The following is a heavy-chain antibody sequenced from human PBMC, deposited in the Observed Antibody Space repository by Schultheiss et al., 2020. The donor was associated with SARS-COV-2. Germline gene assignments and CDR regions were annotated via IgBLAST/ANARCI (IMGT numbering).Heavy chain of an antibody. Sequence: GGSLRLSCAASGFTFSSYAMSWVRQAPGKGLEWVSAISGSGGSTYYADSVKGRFTISRDNSKNTLYLQMNSLRAEDTAVYYCAKDRSSGSYSAEYFQHWGQGTLVTVS. CDR1: GFTFSSYA. CDR3: AKDRSSGSYSAEYFQH. CDR2: ISGSGGST. D-gene: IGHD1-26*01. V-gene: IGHV3-23*01. J-gene: IGHJ1*01.